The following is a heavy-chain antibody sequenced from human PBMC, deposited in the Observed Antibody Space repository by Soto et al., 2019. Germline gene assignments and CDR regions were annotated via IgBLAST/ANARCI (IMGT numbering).Heavy chain of an antibody. Sequence: QVQLVQSGAEVKKPGSSVKVSCKASGGTFSSYTISWVRQAPGQGLEWMGRIIPILGIANYAQKFQGRVTITADKSTSRAYMGLSRLRSEDTAEYYGARDHAASEGKIPVQHWGQGTMVTVSS. CDR2: IIPILGIA. D-gene: IGHD2-15*01. CDR1: GGTFSSYT. CDR3: ARDHAASEGKIPVQH. V-gene: IGHV1-69*08. J-gene: IGHJ1*01.